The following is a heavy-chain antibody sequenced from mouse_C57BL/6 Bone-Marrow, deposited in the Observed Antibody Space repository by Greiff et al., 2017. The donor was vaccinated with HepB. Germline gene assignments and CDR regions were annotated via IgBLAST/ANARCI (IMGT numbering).Heavy chain of an antibody. J-gene: IGHJ3*01. Sequence: EAGGGLVQPKGSLKLSCAASGFSFNTYAMNWVRQAPGKGLEWVARIRSKSNNYATYYADSVKDRFTISRDDSESMLYLQMNNLKTEDTAMYYCVRLGGYDGPFAYRGQGTLVTVSA. CDR3: VRLGGYDGPFAY. CDR2: IRSKSNNYAT. D-gene: IGHD2-2*01. V-gene: IGHV10-1*01. CDR1: GFSFNTYA.